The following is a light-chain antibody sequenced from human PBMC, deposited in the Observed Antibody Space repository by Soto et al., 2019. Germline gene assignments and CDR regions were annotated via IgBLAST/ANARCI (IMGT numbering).Light chain of an antibody. V-gene: IGKV3-20*01. J-gene: IGKJ1*01. CDR1: QSVSSSY. CDR3: QQYGGSSWT. CDR2: GAS. Sequence: EIVLTQSPGTLSLSPGERATLSCRASQSVSSSYLAWYQQKPGQAPRLLIYGASSRATGIPDRFSGSGSGTDFTLTITKLEPGDFAVYYCQQYGGSSWTFGQGTKV.